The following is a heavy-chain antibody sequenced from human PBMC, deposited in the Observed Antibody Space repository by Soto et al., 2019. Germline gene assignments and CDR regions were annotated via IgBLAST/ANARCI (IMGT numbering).Heavy chain of an antibody. CDR2: IYYSGST. V-gene: IGHV4-30-4*01. Sequence: SETLSLTCTVSGGSISSGDYYWSWIRQPPGKGLEWIGYIYYSGSTYYNPSLKSRVTISVDTSKNQFSLKLSSVTAADTAVYYCARVVWYEGGYYFDYWGQGTLVTVSS. CDR1: GGSISSGDYY. J-gene: IGHJ4*02. CDR3: ARVVWYEGGYYFDY. D-gene: IGHD3-3*01.